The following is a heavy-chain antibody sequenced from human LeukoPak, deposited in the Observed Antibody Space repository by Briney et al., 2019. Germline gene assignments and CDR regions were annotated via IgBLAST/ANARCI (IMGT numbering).Heavy chain of an antibody. J-gene: IGHJ5*02. CDR3: ARDLARIVVVRGWFDP. V-gene: IGHV1-2*02. D-gene: IGHD2-2*01. CDR1: GYTLTGYY. Sequence: GASVKVSCKASGYTLTGYYMHWVRQAPGQGLEWIGWINPNSGGTNYAQKFQGRVTMTRDTSISTAYMELSRLRSDDTAVYYGARDLARIVVVRGWFDPWGQGTLVTVSS. CDR2: INPNSGGT.